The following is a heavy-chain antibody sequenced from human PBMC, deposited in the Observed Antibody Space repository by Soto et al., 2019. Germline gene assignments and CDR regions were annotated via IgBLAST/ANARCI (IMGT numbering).Heavy chain of an antibody. CDR1: GCTFSSYA. CDR3: AKAPSGSQAFDY. CDR2: ISGSGGST. Sequence: GGPLRLTWAASGCTFSSYAMSWVRQAPGKGLEWVSAISGSGGSTYYADSVKGRFTISRDTSKNTLYLQMNSLRAEDTAVYYGAKAPSGSQAFDYWGQGTLVTVSS. D-gene: IGHD1-26*01. J-gene: IGHJ4*02. V-gene: IGHV3-23*01.